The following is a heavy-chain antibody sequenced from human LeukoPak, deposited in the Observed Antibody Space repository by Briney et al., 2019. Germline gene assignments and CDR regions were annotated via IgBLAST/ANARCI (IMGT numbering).Heavy chain of an antibody. CDR3: AKDPLMITFGGPER. V-gene: IGHV3-30*18. CDR1: GFTFSSYG. J-gene: IGHJ4*02. CDR2: ISYDGSNK. Sequence: RSLRLSCAASGFTFSSYGMHWVRQAPGKGLEWVAVISYDGSNKYYADSVKGRFTISRDNSKNTLYLQMNSLRAEDTAVYYCAKDPLMITFGGPERWGQGTLVTVSS. D-gene: IGHD3-16*01.